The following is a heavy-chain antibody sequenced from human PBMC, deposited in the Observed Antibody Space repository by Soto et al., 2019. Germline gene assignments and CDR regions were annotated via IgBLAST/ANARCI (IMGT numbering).Heavy chain of an antibody. J-gene: IGHJ4*02. Sequence: SETLSLTCAVSGGSISSSNWWSWLRQPPGKGLEWIGEIYHSGSTNYNPSLKSRVTISVDKSKNQFSLKLSSVTAADTAVYYCARDRYDYYDSSGYYNPFDYWGQGTLVTVS. CDR2: IYHSGST. CDR1: GGSISSSNW. V-gene: IGHV4-4*02. D-gene: IGHD3-22*01. CDR3: ARDRYDYYDSSGYYNPFDY.